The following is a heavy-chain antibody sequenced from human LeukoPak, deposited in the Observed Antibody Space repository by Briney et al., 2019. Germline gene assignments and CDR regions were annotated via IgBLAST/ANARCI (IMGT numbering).Heavy chain of an antibody. CDR1: GYTLTELS. CDR2: FDPEDGET. J-gene: IGHJ5*02. Sequence: GASVKVSCKVSGYTLTELSMHWVRQAPGKGLEWMGGFDPEDGETIYAQKFQGRVTMTEDTSTDTAYMELSSLRSEDTAVYYCARSPIAAGSKNWFDPWGQGTLVTVSS. D-gene: IGHD6-13*01. CDR3: ARSPIAAGSKNWFDP. V-gene: IGHV1-24*01.